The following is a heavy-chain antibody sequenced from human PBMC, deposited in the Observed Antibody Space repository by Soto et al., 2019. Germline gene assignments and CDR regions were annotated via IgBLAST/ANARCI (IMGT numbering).Heavy chain of an antibody. CDR2: IFSNDEK. D-gene: IGHD3-10*01. J-gene: IGHJ4*02. Sequence: QVTLKESDPVLVKPTETLTLTCTVSGFSLSNARMGVSWIRQPPGKALEWLAHIFSNDEKSYSTSLKSRLTISKDTSKSQVVLTMTNMDPVDTATYYCARITPTNYYGSGSYPDFDYWGQGTLVTVSS. V-gene: IGHV2-26*01. CDR3: ARITPTNYYGSGSYPDFDY. CDR1: GFSLSNARMG.